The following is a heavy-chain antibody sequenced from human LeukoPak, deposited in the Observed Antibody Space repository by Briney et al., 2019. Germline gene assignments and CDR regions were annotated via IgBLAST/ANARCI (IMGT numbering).Heavy chain of an antibody. V-gene: IGHV3-7*01. D-gene: IGHD3-22*01. CDR1: GFTFSNYW. CDR3: ARDIDSSGYYPDY. J-gene: IGHJ4*02. CDR2: IKTDGSET. Sequence: GGSLRLSCAASGFTFSNYWMFWVRQAPGKGLEWVAHIKTDGSETYYLVSVKGRFTISRDNAKNSLYLQMNSLRAEDTAVYYCARDIDSSGYYPDYWGQGTLVTVSS.